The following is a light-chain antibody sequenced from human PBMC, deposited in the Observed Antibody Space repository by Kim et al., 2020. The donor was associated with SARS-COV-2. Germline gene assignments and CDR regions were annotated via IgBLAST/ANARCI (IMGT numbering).Light chain of an antibody. CDR1: QSISPW. CDR2: KTY. CDR3: QQYGTSSRT. J-gene: IGKJ1*01. Sequence: ASVGDRVTITCRASQSISPWLAWYQQKPGKAPDLLIYKTYKLQSGVPSRFSGSGSETEFTLTISSLQPDDFATYYCQQYGTSSRTFGQGTKVEIK. V-gene: IGKV1-5*03.